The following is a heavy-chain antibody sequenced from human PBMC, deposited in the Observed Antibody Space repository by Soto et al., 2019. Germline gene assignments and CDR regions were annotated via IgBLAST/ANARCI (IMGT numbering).Heavy chain of an antibody. Sequence: PGGSLRLSCAASGFTFSNAWMNWVRQAPGKGLEWVGRIKSKTDGGTTDYAAPVKGRFTISRDDSKNTLYLQMNGLKTEDTAVYYCTTAYCSGGSCPYSYYYYGMDVWGQGTTVTVSS. CDR1: GFTFSNAW. CDR2: IKSKTDGGTT. V-gene: IGHV3-15*07. CDR3: TTAYCSGGSCPYSYYYYGMDV. J-gene: IGHJ6*02. D-gene: IGHD2-15*01.